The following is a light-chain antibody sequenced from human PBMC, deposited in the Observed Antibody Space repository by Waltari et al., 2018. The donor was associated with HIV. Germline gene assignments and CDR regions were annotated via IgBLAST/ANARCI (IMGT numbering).Light chain of an antibody. V-gene: IGLV1-47*01. Sequence: QSVVTQPPPAPGTPGQRVTLSCSGSHSNIGSKYVFWYQQLPATAPRFLIYRDNQRPSGVPDRFSGSKSGTSASLAISGLRSEDEGDYFCATWDDSLSGVVFGGGTKLNVL. CDR2: RDN. J-gene: IGLJ2*01. CDR3: ATWDDSLSGVV. CDR1: HSNIGSKY.